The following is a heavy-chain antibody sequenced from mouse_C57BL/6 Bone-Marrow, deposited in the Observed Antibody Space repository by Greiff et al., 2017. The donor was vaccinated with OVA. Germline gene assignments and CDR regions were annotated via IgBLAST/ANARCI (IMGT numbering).Heavy chain of an antibody. D-gene: IGHD1-1*01. Sequence: VQLKESGPELVKPGDSVKISCKASGYSFTGYFMNWVMQSHGKSLEWIGRINPYNGDTFYNQKFKGKATLTVDKSSSTAHMELRSLTSEDSAVYYCARNYGSSLYFDYWGQGTTLTVSS. J-gene: IGHJ2*01. V-gene: IGHV1-20*01. CDR1: GYSFTGYF. CDR2: INPYNGDT. CDR3: ARNYGSSLYFDY.